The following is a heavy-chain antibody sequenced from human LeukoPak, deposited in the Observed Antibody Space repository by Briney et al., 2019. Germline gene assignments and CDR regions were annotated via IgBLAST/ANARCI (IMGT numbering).Heavy chain of an antibody. D-gene: IGHD4-17*01. J-gene: IGHJ5*02. CDR1: GDSVSSNSAA. Sequence: SQTLSLTCALSGDSVSSNSAAWNWIRQSPSRGLEWLGRTYYRSKWYNDYAVSVKSRITINPDTSKNQFSLQLNSVTPEDTAVYYCARLKTTVTSAGFDPWGQGTLVTVSS. CDR3: ARLKTTVTSAGFDP. V-gene: IGHV6-1*01. CDR2: TYYRSKWYN.